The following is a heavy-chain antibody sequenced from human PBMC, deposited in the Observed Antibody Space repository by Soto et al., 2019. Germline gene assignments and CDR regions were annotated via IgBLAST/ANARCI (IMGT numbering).Heavy chain of an antibody. CDR1: GFTFSSYS. J-gene: IGHJ3*02. V-gene: IGHV3-21*01. CDR3: ERVRYSGYVPSTDAFDI. D-gene: IGHD5-12*01. Sequence: GGSLRLSCAASGFTFSSYSMNWVRQAPGKGLEWVSSISSSSSYIYYADSVKGRFTISRDNAKNSLYLQMNSLRAEDTAVYYCERVRYSGYVPSTDAFDIWGQGTIVTVSS. CDR2: ISSSSSYI.